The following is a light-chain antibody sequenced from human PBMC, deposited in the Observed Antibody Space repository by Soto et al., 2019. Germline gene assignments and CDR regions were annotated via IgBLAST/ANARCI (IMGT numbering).Light chain of an antibody. J-gene: IGLJ3*02. CDR2: EDT. CDR1: SGDIGSYNL. V-gene: IGLV2-23*01. Sequence: QSALTQPASVSGSPGQSITISCTGTSGDIGSYNLLFWYQQHADKAPKLMIYEDTKRPSGVSDCFSASKSGTTASLTISGLEAEDEADYYCCSYAGRNSWVFGGGTKVTVL. CDR3: CSYAGRNSWV.